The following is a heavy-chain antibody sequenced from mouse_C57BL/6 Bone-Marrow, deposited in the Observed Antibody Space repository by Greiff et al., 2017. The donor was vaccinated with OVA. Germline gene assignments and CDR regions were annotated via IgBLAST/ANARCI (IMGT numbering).Heavy chain of an antibody. Sequence: QVQLQQPGAELVRPGSSVKLSCKASGYTFTSYWMDWVKQRPGQGLEWIGNIYPSYSETHYNQKFKDKATLTVDKSSSTAYMQLSSLTSEDSAVYYCATPLTGTEGYWGQGTTLTVSS. D-gene: IGHD4-1*01. J-gene: IGHJ2*01. V-gene: IGHV1-61*01. CDR2: IYPSYSET. CDR3: ATPLTGTEGY. CDR1: GYTFTSYW.